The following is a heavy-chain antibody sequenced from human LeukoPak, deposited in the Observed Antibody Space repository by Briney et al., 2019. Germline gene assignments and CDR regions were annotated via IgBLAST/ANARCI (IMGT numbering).Heavy chain of an antibody. Sequence: GGSLRLSCAASGFTFSSYAMHWARQAPGKGLEWVAVISYDGSNKYYADSVKGRFTISRDNSKNTLYLQMNSLRAEDTAVYYCARAGIAAAGTRWFDPWSQGTLVTVSS. CDR1: GFTFSSYA. D-gene: IGHD6-13*01. CDR2: ISYDGSNK. J-gene: IGHJ5*02. CDR3: ARAGIAAAGTRWFDP. V-gene: IGHV3-30*04.